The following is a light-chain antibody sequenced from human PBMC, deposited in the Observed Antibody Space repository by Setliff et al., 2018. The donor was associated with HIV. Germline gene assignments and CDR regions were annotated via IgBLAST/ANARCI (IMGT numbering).Light chain of an antibody. CDR3: SSYSSNSTPYV. J-gene: IGLJ1*01. Sequence: QSVLTQPASVSESPGQSITISCTGTSSDVGGYNYVSWYQQHPGKAPKLLIYDVSNRPSGVSDRFSGSRSGNTASLTISGLQAEDEADYYCSSYSSNSTPYVFGSGTKVTVL. CDR2: DVS. CDR1: SSDVGGYNY. V-gene: IGLV2-14*01.